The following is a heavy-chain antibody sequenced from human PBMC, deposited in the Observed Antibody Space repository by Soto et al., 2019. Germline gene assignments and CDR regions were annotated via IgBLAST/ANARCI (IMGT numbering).Heavy chain of an antibody. CDR2: INHSGST. CDR1: GGSFSGYY. CDR3: GSSYSRSWYPPPGMDV. V-gene: IGHV4-34*01. Sequence: PSETLSLTCAVYGGSFSGYYWSWIRQPPGKGLEWIGEINHSGSTNYNPSLKSRVTISVDTSKNQFSLKLSSVTAADTAVYYCGSSYSRSWYPPPGMDVWGQGTTVTVSS. J-gene: IGHJ6*02. D-gene: IGHD6-13*01.